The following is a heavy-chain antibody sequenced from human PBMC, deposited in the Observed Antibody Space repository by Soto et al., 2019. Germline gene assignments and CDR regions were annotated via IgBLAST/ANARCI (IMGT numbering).Heavy chain of an antibody. J-gene: IGHJ4*02. CDR3: ARGPIAKDLGPFDY. CDR2: INHSGST. CDR1: GGSISSGGYY. V-gene: IGHV4-61*08. Sequence: SETLSLTCTVSGGSISSGGYYWSWIRQPPGRGLEWVGEINHSGSTNYNPSLKGRVTMSVDTSKNQFSLKLSSVTAADTAVYYCARGPIAKDLGPFDYWGQGTLVTVSS.